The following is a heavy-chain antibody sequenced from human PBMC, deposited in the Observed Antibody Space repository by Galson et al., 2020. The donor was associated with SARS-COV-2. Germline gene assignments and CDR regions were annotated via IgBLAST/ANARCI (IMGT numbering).Heavy chain of an antibody. D-gene: IGHD6-13*01. CDR1: GGSFSGYY. V-gene: IGHV4-34*01. Sequence: SETLSLTCAVYGGSFSGYYWSWIRQPPGKGLEWIGEINHSGSTNYNPSLKSRVTISVDTSKNQFSLKLSSVTAADTAAYYCARFEAGQQLVQGFDPWGQGTLVTVSS. CDR3: ARFEAGQQLVQGFDP. J-gene: IGHJ5*02. CDR2: INHSGST.